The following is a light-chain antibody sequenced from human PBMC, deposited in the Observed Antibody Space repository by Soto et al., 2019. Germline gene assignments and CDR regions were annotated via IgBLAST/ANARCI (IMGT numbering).Light chain of an antibody. CDR1: QTIRYS. V-gene: IGKV1-39*01. Sequence: DIQMTQSPSSLSASVGDRVTITCRASQTIRYSLNWYQQKPGKFPKVLIYGASNLQSGVPPRFSGSGSGTDFALTISSLQPEDFATYYCHQTAGSLTWTFGQGTRVEAK. J-gene: IGKJ1*01. CDR2: GAS. CDR3: HQTAGSLTWT.